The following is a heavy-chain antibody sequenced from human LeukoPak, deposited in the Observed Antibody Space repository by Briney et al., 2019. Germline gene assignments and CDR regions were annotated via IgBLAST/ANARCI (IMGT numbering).Heavy chain of an antibody. Sequence: SVKVSCKASGDTFSSYSIRWVRQAPGQGLEWMGGIIPIFGTANYAQKFQGRVAITADESASTAYMELSSLRSEDTAVYYCATALWVLKRGSGRNKTYYYYMDVWSKGTTVTVSS. CDR3: ATALWVLKRGSGRNKTYYYYMDV. V-gene: IGHV1-69*01. D-gene: IGHD3-10*01. J-gene: IGHJ6*03. CDR2: IIPIFGTA. CDR1: GDTFSSYS.